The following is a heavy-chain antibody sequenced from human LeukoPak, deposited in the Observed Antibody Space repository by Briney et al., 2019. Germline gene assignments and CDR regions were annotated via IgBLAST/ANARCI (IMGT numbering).Heavy chain of an antibody. CDR3: VRDLGFSTFDN. CDR2: MNRDGSEI. V-gene: IGHV3-7*01. CDR1: GFTFSFYW. J-gene: IGHJ4*02. D-gene: IGHD5/OR15-5a*01. Sequence: HPGGFLRLSCAASGFTFSFYWMSWVRQAPGKGLEWVANMNRDGSEINYVDSVRGRFTISRDNAKNSVYLQMNSLRAEDTAVYFCVRDLGFSTFDNWGQGTLVTVSS.